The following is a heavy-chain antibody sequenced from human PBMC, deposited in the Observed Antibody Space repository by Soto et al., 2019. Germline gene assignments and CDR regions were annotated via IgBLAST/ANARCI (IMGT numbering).Heavy chain of an antibody. V-gene: IGHV3-13*01. CDR1: GFTFSSYD. J-gene: IGHJ5*02. D-gene: IGHD2-2*01. CDR3: ARDLSIGYCSSTSCYVHNWFDP. Sequence: PGGSLRLSCAASGFTFSSYDMHWVRQATGKGLEWVSAIGTAGTIYYADSVKCRFTISRDNAKNSLYLQMNSLRAEDTAVYYCARDLSIGYCSSTSCYVHNWFDPWGQGTLVTVSS. CDR2: IGTAGTI.